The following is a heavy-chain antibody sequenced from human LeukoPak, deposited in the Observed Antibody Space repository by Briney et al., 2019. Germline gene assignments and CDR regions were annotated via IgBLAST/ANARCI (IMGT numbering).Heavy chain of an antibody. Sequence: GGSLRLSCAASGFTFSNYWMTWIRQAPGKGLEWVSYISSSSSYTNYADSVKGRFTISRDNAKNSLYLQMNSLRAEDTAVYYCARGYYDSSGYYPYYFDYWGQGTLVTVSS. J-gene: IGHJ4*02. D-gene: IGHD3-22*01. CDR3: ARGYYDSSGYYPYYFDY. CDR2: ISSSSSYT. CDR1: GFTFSNYW. V-gene: IGHV3-11*05.